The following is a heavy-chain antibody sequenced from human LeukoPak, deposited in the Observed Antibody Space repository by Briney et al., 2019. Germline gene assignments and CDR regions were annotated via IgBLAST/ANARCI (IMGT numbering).Heavy chain of an antibody. V-gene: IGHV3-30*04. Sequence: GGSLRLSCAASGFTFSSYAMHWVRQAPGKGLEWVAVISYDGSNKYYADSVKGRFTISRDNSKNTLCLQMNSLRAEDTAVYYCARDSPVVVTALYYFDYWGQGTLVTVSS. J-gene: IGHJ4*02. D-gene: IGHD2-21*02. CDR1: GFTFSSYA. CDR2: ISYDGSNK. CDR3: ARDSPVVVTALYYFDY.